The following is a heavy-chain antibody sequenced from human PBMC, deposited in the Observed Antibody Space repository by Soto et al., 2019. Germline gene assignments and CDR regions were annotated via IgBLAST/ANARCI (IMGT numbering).Heavy chain of an antibody. CDR1: GFTFSSYS. V-gene: IGHV3-30-3*01. CDR2: ISYDGSNK. CDR3: EREYGIGCATFDI. J-gene: IGHJ3*02. D-gene: IGHD2-15*01. Sequence: QVQLVESGGGVVQPGRSLRLSCAASGFTFSSYSMHWVRQAPGKGLEWVAVISYDGSNKHYADSVKGRFTISRDNSKDTLYLQMNSLRAEDRAVYYCEREYGIGCATFDIWGKWTMVTVCS.